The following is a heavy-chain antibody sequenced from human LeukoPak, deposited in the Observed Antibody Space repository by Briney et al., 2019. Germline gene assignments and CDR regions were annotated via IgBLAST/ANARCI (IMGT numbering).Heavy chain of an antibody. CDR2: ISSNKSYT. J-gene: IGHJ4*02. Sequence: GGSLTLSRAASGFTFRDYYMSWIRQAAGKGLDGVSYISSNKSYTNYADSVKGRFTISRDNAKNSLYLQMNSLRAEDTAVYYCARGFLWFGELLYPAPFDYWGQGTLVTVSS. CDR3: ARGFLWFGELLYPAPFDY. D-gene: IGHD3-10*01. V-gene: IGHV3-11*06. CDR1: GFTFRDYY.